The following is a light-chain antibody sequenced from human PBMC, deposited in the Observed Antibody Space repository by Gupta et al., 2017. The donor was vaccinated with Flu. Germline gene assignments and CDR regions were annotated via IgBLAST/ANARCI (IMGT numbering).Light chain of an antibody. CDR3: QQYNNWPLT. CDR1: QTVSTN. J-gene: IGKJ3*01. V-gene: IGKV3-15*01. Sequence: GERATLSCRASQTVSTNLAWYQQKPGQAPRLLIYGASTRATGIPASFSGSGSGTDFTLTISSLQSEDFAVYYCQQYNNWPLTFGPGTKVD. CDR2: GAS.